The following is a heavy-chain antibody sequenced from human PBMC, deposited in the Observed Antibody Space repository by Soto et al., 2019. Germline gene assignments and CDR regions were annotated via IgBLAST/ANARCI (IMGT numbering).Heavy chain of an antibody. J-gene: IGHJ4*02. CDR3: AKDSAGRQFDY. Sequence: EVQLVESGGGWVQPGRSLRLSCAASGFTFDDYAMHGVRQAPGKGLAWVAGISWNSGSIGYADSVKGRFTISRDNAKNSLYLQMNSLRAEDTALYYCAKDSAGRQFDYWGQGTLVTVSS. CDR2: ISWNSGSI. V-gene: IGHV3-9*01. CDR1: GFTFDDYA. D-gene: IGHD6-13*01.